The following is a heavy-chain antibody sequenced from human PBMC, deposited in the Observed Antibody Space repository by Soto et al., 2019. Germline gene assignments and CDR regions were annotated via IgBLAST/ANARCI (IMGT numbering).Heavy chain of an antibody. J-gene: IGHJ6*02. V-gene: IGHV1-58*01. CDR1: GFTFTSSA. Sequence: GASVKVSCKASGFTFTSSAVQWVRQARGQRLEWIGWIVVGSGNTNYAQKFQERVTITRDMSTSTAYMELSSLRSEDTAVYYCAADWRITMVRGVARRLFHDYYGMDVWGQGTTVTVSS. CDR2: IVVGSGNT. CDR3: AADWRITMVRGVARRLFHDYYGMDV. D-gene: IGHD3-10*01.